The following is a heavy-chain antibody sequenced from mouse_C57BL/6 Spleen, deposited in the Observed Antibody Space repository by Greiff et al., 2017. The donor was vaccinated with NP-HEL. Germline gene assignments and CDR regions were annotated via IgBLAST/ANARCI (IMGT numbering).Heavy chain of an antibody. Sequence: EVKLMESGAELVKPGASVKLSCTASGFNIKDYYMHWVKQRTEQGLEWIGRIDPEDGETKYAPKFQGKATITADTSSNTAYLQLSSLTSEDTAVYYCARDYGSSLPAMDYWGQGTSVTVSS. D-gene: IGHD1-1*01. J-gene: IGHJ4*01. V-gene: IGHV14-2*01. CDR2: IDPEDGET. CDR1: GFNIKDYY. CDR3: ARDYGSSLPAMDY.